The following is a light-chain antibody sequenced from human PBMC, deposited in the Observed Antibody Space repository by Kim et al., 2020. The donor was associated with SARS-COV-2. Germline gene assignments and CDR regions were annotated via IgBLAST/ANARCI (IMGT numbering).Light chain of an antibody. V-gene: IGLV3-19*01. J-gene: IGLJ3*02. CDR3: NSRDSSGNHGV. CDR2: DKN. CDR1: RLRSYY. Sequence: LGQTVRITGQRDRLRSYYQTWCQQKPREAPVLVIYDKNNRPSGIPDRCSGSSSGNTASLTITGAQAEDEADYYCNSRDSSGNHGVFGGGTKLTVL.